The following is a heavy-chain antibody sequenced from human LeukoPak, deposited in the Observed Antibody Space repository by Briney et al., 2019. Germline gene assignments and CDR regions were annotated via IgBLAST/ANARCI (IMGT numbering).Heavy chain of an antibody. CDR1: GGSISGYS. Sequence: SETLSLTCTVSGGSISGYSWSWIRQPPGKGLEWVGYIYYSGSTNYNPSLKSRVTMSVDTSKSQFSLKLTSMTAADTAVYHCARYLRSSSTYYMDVWGKGTTVTVSS. CDR2: IYYSGST. D-gene: IGHD6-6*01. V-gene: IGHV4-59*01. J-gene: IGHJ6*03. CDR3: ARYLRSSSTYYMDV.